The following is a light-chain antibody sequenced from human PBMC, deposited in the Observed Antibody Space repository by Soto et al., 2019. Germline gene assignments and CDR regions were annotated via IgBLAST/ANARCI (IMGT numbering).Light chain of an antibody. CDR1: SSDVGGYNY. CDR3: CSYAGTYSNYV. J-gene: IGLJ1*01. CDR2: EVT. V-gene: IGLV2-11*01. Sequence: QSVLTQPRSVSGSPGQSVTISCTGTSSDVGGYNYVSWYQQHPGKAPKVMIYEVTKRPSGVPDRFSGSKSGITASLTISGLQAEDEADYYCCSYAGTYSNYVFGTGTKVTVL.